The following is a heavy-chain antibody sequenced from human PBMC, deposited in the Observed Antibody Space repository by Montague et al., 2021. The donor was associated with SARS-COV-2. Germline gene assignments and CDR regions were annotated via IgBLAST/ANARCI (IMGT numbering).Heavy chain of an antibody. J-gene: IGHJ4*02. D-gene: IGHD3-22*01. V-gene: IGHV4-39*07. CDR3: ARDRFYYDRSGASNFDY. CDR1: VGSISSNNCY. Sequence: SETLSLTCTVSVGSISSNNCYWGWIRQPPGKALEWIGSIYYSGSTYYXPSLKSRVTMSVDTSENQFSLKLSSVTAADTAVYYCARDRFYYDRSGASNFDYWGQGTLVTVSS. CDR2: IYYSGST.